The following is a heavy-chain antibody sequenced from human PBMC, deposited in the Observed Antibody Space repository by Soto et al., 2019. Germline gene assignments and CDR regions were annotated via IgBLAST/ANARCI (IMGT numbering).Heavy chain of an antibody. Sequence: EVQLVESGGGLVQPGGSLRLSCAASGFTFSSYSMNWVRQAPGKGLEWVSYISSSSSTIYYADSVKGRFTISRDNAKNSLYLQMNSLRAEDTAVYYCASFSSSGPAEYFQHWGQGTLVTVSS. CDR1: GFTFSSYS. J-gene: IGHJ1*01. V-gene: IGHV3-48*01. CDR2: ISSSSSTI. D-gene: IGHD6-13*01. CDR3: ASFSSSGPAEYFQH.